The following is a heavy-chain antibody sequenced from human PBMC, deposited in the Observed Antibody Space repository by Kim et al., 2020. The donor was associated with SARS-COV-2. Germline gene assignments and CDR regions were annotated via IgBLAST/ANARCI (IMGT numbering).Heavy chain of an antibody. J-gene: IGHJ6*02. D-gene: IGHD4-4*01. CDR1: GFTVTTYW. CDR3: ASDTVLYGLDV. Sequence: GGSLRLSCAASGFTVTTYWMHWVRQAPGKGLVWVSRIKSEGTGISYADSVKVRFTISRDNANNTLYLQMDNLRDEDTAVYYCASDTVLYGLDVWGQGTTVTVSS. CDR2: IKSEGTGI. V-gene: IGHV3-74*01.